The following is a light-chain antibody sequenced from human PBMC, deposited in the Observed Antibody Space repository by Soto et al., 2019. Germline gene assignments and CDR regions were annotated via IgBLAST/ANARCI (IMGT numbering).Light chain of an antibody. J-gene: IGKJ1*01. V-gene: IGKV3-11*01. Sequence: EIVLTQSPATLSWSPGERATLSCRASQSVSSYLAWYQQKPGQAPRLLIYDASNRATGIPARFSGSGSGTDCTLSISSLEPEEFAVYYCQQRSNWPWTFGQGTKVEI. CDR3: QQRSNWPWT. CDR2: DAS. CDR1: QSVSSY.